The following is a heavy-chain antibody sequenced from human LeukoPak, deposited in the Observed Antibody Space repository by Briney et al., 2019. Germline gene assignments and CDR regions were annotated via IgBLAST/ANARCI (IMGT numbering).Heavy chain of an antibody. D-gene: IGHD6-19*01. CDR3: ARVPGSSGWNYYFDY. CDR1: GVTFSSYE. J-gene: IGHJ4*02. CDR2: ISGGGNTV. Sequence: GGSLRLSCAASGVTFSSYEMNWVRQDPGKGLEWVSYISGGGNTVHYADSVKGRFTISRDNTKNSLYLQMNSLRAEDTAVYYCARVPGSSGWNYYFDYWGQGTLVTVSS. V-gene: IGHV3-48*03.